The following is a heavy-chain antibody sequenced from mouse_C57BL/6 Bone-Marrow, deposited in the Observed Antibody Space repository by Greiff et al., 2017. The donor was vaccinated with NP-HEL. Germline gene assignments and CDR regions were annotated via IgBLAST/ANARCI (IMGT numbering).Heavy chain of an antibody. D-gene: IGHD2-3*01. V-gene: IGHV1-26*01. Sequence: EVQLQQSGPELVKPGASVKISCKASGYTFTDYYMNWVKQSHGKSLEWIGDINPNNGGTSYNQKFKGKATLTVDKSSSTAYMELRSLTSEDSAVYYCARSRGWLLRRAYWGQGTTLTVSS. CDR1: GYTFTDYY. CDR3: ARSRGWLLRRAY. J-gene: IGHJ2*01. CDR2: INPNNGGT.